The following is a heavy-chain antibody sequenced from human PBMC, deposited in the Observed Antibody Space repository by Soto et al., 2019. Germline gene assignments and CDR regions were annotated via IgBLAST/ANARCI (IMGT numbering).Heavy chain of an antibody. V-gene: IGHV4-61*01. D-gene: IGHD2-2*01. CDR3: ARFVRSCSATTCSARADV. J-gene: IGHJ6*04. CDR2: IYSGGST. CDR1: GGFVNSDTHS. Sequence: PSETLSLTCTVSGGFVNSDTHSWSWIRQTPGKRLEWIGFIYSGGSTKNPSLRSRVTMSVDTSKNQFSLKLRSVIVADTAVYHCARFVRSCSATTCSARADVGCRGITVTVYS.